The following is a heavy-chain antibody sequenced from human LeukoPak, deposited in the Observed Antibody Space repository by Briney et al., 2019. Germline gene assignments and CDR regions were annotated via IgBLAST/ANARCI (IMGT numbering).Heavy chain of an antibody. D-gene: IGHD5-18*01. CDR3: ARGLDTAMGDY. Sequence: ASLKVSCTASGYTFTAYYMHWVRQTPGQGLERMGWINPNSGGTNYAQKFQGRVTMTRDTSISTAYMELSRLRSDDTAVYYCARGLDTAMGDYWGQGTLVTVSS. CDR1: GYTFTAYY. J-gene: IGHJ4*02. CDR2: INPNSGGT. V-gene: IGHV1-2*02.